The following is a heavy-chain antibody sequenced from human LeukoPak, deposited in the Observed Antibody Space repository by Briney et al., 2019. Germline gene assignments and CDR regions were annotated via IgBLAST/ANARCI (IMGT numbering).Heavy chain of an antibody. J-gene: IGHJ2*01. CDR2: IFPDDSDA. CDR1: GYTFLNYW. Sequence: GESLKISCAASGYTFLNYWIGWVRQMPGKGLEWMGNIFPDDSDATYSPSSQGQVTLSVDSSISTAYLHWSSLKPSDTAVYYCARRVDWYFDLWGRGTLVTVSS. CDR3: ARRVDWYFDL. V-gene: IGHV5-51*01.